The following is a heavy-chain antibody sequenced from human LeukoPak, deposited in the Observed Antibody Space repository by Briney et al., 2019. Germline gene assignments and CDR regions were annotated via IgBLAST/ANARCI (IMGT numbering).Heavy chain of an antibody. V-gene: IGHV3-11*04. CDR2: ISSSGSTI. Sequence: GGSLRLSCAASGFTFSDYYMSWIRQAPGKGLEWVSYISSSGSTIYYADSVKGRFTISRDNAKNSLYLQMNSLRAEDTAVYYCARVGDFTMIVDDAFDIWGQGTMVTVSS. CDR3: ARVGDFTMIVDDAFDI. D-gene: IGHD3-22*01. CDR1: GFTFSDYY. J-gene: IGHJ3*02.